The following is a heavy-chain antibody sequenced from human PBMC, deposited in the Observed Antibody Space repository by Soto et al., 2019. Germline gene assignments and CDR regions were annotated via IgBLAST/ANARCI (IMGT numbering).Heavy chain of an antibody. J-gene: IGHJ6*02. D-gene: IGHD3-3*01. CDR3: ARDHFAAGGTNYDFWSGYYKTRYYYYYGMDV. CDR1: GFTFSSYS. V-gene: IGHV3-21*01. CDR2: ISSSSSYI. Sequence: PGGSLRLSCAASGFTFSSYSMNWVRQAPGKGLEWVSSISSSSSYIYYADSVKGRFTISRDNAEXXLXXQMNSLRAEDTAVYYCARDHFAAGGTNYDFWSGYYKTRYYYYYGMDVWGQGTTVTVSS.